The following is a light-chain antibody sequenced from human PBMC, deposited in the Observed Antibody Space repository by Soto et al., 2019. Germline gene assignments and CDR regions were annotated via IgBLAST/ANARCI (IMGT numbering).Light chain of an antibody. Sequence: QSVLTQPPSASGSPGQSVTISCTGTSSDVGGYNYVSWYQQHPGKAPKLMIYEVSKRPSGVPDRFSGSKSGNTASLTVSGLQAEDEADYYCSSYAGSSFWVFGGGTKVTVL. V-gene: IGLV2-8*01. CDR1: SSDVGGYNY. J-gene: IGLJ3*02. CDR2: EVS. CDR3: SSYAGSSFWV.